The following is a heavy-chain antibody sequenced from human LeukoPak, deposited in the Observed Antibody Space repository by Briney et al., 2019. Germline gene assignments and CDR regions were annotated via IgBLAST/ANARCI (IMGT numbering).Heavy chain of an antibody. CDR2: INPNSGGT. Sequence: ASVKVSCKASGYTFTGYYMHWVRQAPGQGLEWMGWINPNSGGTNYTQKFQGRVTMTRDTSISTAYMELSRLRSDDTAVYYCARGSTSLIWFDPWGQGTLVTVSS. CDR1: GYTFTGYY. V-gene: IGHV1-2*02. D-gene: IGHD2-2*01. J-gene: IGHJ5*02. CDR3: ARGSTSLIWFDP.